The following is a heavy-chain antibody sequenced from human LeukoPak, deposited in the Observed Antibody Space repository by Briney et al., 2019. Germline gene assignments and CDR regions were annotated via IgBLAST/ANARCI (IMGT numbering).Heavy chain of an antibody. Sequence: PGGSLRLSCAASGFTFSSYWMSWVRQAPGKGLEWVANIKQDGSEKYYVDSVKGRFTISRDDAKNSLYLQMNSLRAEDTAVYYCATNWGPRDAFDIWGQGTMVTVSS. CDR1: GFTFSSYW. J-gene: IGHJ3*02. V-gene: IGHV3-7*01. CDR3: ATNWGPRDAFDI. D-gene: IGHD7-27*01. CDR2: IKQDGSEK.